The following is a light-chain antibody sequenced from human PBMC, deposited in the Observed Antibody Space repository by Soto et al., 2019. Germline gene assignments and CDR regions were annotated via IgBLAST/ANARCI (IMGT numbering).Light chain of an antibody. J-gene: IGKJ1*01. CDR3: QYYDNYSWT. Sequence: DIQLTQSPSTLSASVGDRVTITCRASQSIGVWLAWYQQKPGKAPKFLIYKTSTLESGGPSRLSGSGSGTEFTRTISSLQPDDFATYHCQYYDNYSWTFGQGTKVEIK. V-gene: IGKV1-5*03. CDR1: QSIGVW. CDR2: KTS.